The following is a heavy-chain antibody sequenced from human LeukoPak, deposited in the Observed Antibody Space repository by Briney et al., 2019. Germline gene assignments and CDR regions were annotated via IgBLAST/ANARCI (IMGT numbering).Heavy chain of an antibody. CDR1: GGSIGSYY. V-gene: IGHV4-59*01. D-gene: IGHD4-11*01. CDR3: ARGPTVRGMDV. Sequence: PSETLSLTCSVSGGSIGSYYWSWIRQPPGKGLECIGHIYYSGTTYYNPSLKSRVTISVDTSKNQFSLKLNSVTAADTAVYYCARGPTVRGMDVWGKGTTVTVSS. J-gene: IGHJ6*03. CDR2: IYYSGTT.